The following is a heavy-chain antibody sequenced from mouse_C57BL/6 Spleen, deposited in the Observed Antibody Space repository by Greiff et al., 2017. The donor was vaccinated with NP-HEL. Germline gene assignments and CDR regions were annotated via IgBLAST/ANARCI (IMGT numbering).Heavy chain of an antibody. Sequence: EVQLQQSGPVLVKPGASVKMSCKASGYTFTDYYMNWVKQSHGKSLEWIGVINPYNGGTSYNQKFKGKATLTVDKSSSTAYMELNSLTSEDSAVYYCASPHYYGSSYGFAYWGQGTLVTVSA. CDR2: INPYNGGT. V-gene: IGHV1-19*01. CDR3: ASPHYYGSSYGFAY. J-gene: IGHJ3*01. CDR1: GYTFTDYY. D-gene: IGHD1-1*01.